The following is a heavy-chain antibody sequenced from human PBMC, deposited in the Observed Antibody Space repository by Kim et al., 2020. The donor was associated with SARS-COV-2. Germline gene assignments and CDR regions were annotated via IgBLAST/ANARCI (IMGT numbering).Heavy chain of an antibody. CDR3: ARDPGQWTDY. J-gene: IGHJ4*02. Sequence: TYYNPPRKRRVTISVDTSKTQFSLRLSSVTAADTAVYYCARDPGQWTDYWGQGTLVTVSS. V-gene: IGHV4-39*07. D-gene: IGHD6-19*01. CDR2: T.